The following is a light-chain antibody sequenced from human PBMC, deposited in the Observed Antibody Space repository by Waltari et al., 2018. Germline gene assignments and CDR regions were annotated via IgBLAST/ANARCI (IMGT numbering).Light chain of an antibody. CDR2: VNSDGSH. CDR1: SGHGSYA. CDR3: QTWDTDIVV. V-gene: IGLV4-69*01. Sequence: QLVVTQSPSASASLGASVKLTCTLSSGHGSYAIAWHQQQPEKGPRFLLRVNSDGSHNKGDGIPGRFSGSSPGAERYLIISGLQSEDEADYYCQTWDTDIVVFGGGTKLTV. J-gene: IGLJ2*01.